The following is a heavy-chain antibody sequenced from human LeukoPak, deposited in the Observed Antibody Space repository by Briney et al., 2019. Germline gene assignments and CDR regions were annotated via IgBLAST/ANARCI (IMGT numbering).Heavy chain of an antibody. J-gene: IGHJ5*02. D-gene: IGHD1-26*01. CDR3: AAVGATSLNWFDP. V-gene: IGHV1-69*05. CDR1: GGTFSSYA. CDR2: IIPIFGTA. Sequence: GASVKVSCKASGGTFSSYAISWVRQAPGQGLEWMGGIIPIFGTANYAQKFQGRVTITTDESTSTAYMELSSLRSEDTAVYYCAAVGATSLNWFDPWGQGTLVTVSS.